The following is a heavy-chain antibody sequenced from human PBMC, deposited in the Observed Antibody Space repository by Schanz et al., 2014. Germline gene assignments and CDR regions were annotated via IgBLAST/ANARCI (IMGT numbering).Heavy chain of an antibody. Sequence: EVQLLESGGGLVQPGGSLRLSCAASGFTFSSYAMSWVRQAPGKGLEWVSAISGSGGSTYYADSVKGRFTISRDNSKNTLYLQMNSLRPEDTAIYYCAKNQYDDVDLSSFYFDYWGQGILVTVSS. D-gene: IGHD3-10*02. CDR2: ISGSGGST. CDR1: GFTFSSYA. CDR3: AKNQYDDVDLSSFYFDY. V-gene: IGHV3-23*01. J-gene: IGHJ4*02.